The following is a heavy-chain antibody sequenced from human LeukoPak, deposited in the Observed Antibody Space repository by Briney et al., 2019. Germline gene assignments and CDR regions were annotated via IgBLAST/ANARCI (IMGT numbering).Heavy chain of an antibody. D-gene: IGHD3-10*01. V-gene: IGHV3-21*01. CDR3: ARALGGSFDY. J-gene: IGHJ4*02. Sequence: GGSLRLSCAASGFTFSSYGMHWVRQAPGKGLEWVSSISSSSSYIYYADSVKGRFTISRDNAKNSLYLQMNSLRAEDTAVYYCARALGGSFDYWGQGTLVTVSS. CDR1: GFTFSSYG. CDR2: ISSSSSYI.